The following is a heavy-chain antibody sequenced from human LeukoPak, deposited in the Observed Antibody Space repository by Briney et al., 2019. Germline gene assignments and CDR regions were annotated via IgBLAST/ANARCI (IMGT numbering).Heavy chain of an antibody. Sequence: ASVKVSCKASGYTFTSYGISWVRQAPGQGLEWMGWISAYNGNTNYAQKLQGRVTMTTVTSTSTAYMELRSLRSDDTAVYYCATASAGHYYYGMDVWGKGTTVTVSS. V-gene: IGHV1-18*04. J-gene: IGHJ6*04. CDR1: GYTFTSYG. CDR3: ATASAGHYYYGMDV. D-gene: IGHD3-10*01. CDR2: ISAYNGNT.